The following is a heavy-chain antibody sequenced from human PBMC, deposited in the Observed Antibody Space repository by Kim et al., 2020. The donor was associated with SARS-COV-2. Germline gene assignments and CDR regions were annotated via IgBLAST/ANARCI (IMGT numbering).Heavy chain of an antibody. CDR2: IYHSGST. D-gene: IGHD3-22*01. CDR3: ASSYSTTYYYDSSGYSDAFDI. CDR1: GYSISSGYY. J-gene: IGHJ3*02. Sequence: SETLSLTCTVSGYSISSGYYWGWIRQPPGKGLEWIGSIYHSGSTYYNPSLKSRVTISVDTSKNQFSLKLSSVTAADTAVYYCASSYSTTYYYDSSGYSDAFDIWGQGTMVTVSS. V-gene: IGHV4-38-2*02.